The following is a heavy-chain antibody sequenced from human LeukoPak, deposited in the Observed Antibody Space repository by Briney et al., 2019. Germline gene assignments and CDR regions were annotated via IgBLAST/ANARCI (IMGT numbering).Heavy chain of an antibody. CDR3: ARGYAGLDS. Sequence: SETLSLTCTVSGGSISSDHWTWIREPPGKGPEWIGHIYYSGSTSYNPSLESRVTLSVDTSKNQLSLKLSSVTAADTAVYYCARGYAGLDSWGQGTLVTVSS. CDR1: GGSISSDH. J-gene: IGHJ4*02. CDR2: IYYSGST. D-gene: IGHD5-12*01. V-gene: IGHV4-59*01.